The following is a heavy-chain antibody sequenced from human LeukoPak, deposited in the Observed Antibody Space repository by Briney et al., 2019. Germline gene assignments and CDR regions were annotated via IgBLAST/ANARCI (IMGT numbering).Heavy chain of an antibody. V-gene: IGHV4-59*01. J-gene: IGHJ4*02. CDR2: IYYSGST. Sequence: PSETQSLTCTVSGGSISSYYWSWIRQPPGKGLEWIGYIYYSGSTNYNPSLKSRVTISVDTSKNQFSLKMSSMTAADTAVYYCATAKGSVAGLIDYWGQGTLVTVSS. D-gene: IGHD6-19*01. CDR3: ATAKGSVAGLIDY. CDR1: GGSISSYY.